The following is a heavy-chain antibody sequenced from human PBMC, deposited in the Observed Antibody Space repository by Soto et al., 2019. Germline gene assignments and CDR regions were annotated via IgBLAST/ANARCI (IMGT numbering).Heavy chain of an antibody. CDR3: AREVVVVAATRSVALWFDP. CDR1: GYTFTSYA. Sequence: QVQLVQSGAEVKKPGASVKVSCKASGYTFTSYAMHWVRQAPGQRLEWMGWINAGNGNTKYSQKFQGRVTITRDTSASTAYRERSSQRSEDTAVYYCAREVVVVAATRSVALWFDPWGQGTLVTVSS. V-gene: IGHV1-3*01. J-gene: IGHJ5*02. D-gene: IGHD2-15*01. CDR2: INAGNGNT.